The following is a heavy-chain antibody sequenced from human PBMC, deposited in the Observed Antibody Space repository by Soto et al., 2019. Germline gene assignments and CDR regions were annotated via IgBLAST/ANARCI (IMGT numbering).Heavy chain of an antibody. Sequence: PSATLSLTCTVSGDSIRSYYWSWIRQPPGKGLEWIGYIYDSGSTNYNPSLKSRVTISVDTSKSQFSLKLSSVTAADTAVYYCARDRAYYESSGLYFDYWGQGTLVTVSS. J-gene: IGHJ4*02. CDR2: IYDSGST. CDR3: ARDRAYYESSGLYFDY. CDR1: GDSIRSYY. V-gene: IGHV4-59*01. D-gene: IGHD3-22*01.